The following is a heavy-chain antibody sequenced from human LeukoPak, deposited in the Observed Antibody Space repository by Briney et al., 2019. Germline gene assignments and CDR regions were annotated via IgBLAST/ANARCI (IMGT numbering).Heavy chain of an antibody. D-gene: IGHD3-3*01. CDR3: ARGLYDFRSGYLSRVDY. J-gene: IGHJ4*02. V-gene: IGHV4-34*01. CDR2: INHSGST. Sequence: SETLSLTCAVYGGSFSGCYWSWIRQPPGKGLEWIGEINHSGSTNYNPSLKSRVTISVDTSKNQFSLKLSSVTAADTAAYYCARGLYDFRSGYLSRVDYWGQGTLVTVSS. CDR1: GGSFSGCY.